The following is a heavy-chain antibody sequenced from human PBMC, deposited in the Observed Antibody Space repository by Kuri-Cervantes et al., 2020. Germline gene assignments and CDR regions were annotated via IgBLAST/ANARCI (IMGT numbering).Heavy chain of an antibody. D-gene: IGHD2-21*02. CDR2: ISYDGSNK. CDR3: ARAARAVVTAIDPQGGWYYFDY. V-gene: IGHV3-30-3*01. CDR1: GFTFSSYA. J-gene: IGHJ4*02. Sequence: GGSLRLSCAASGFTFSSYAMHWVRQAPGKELEWVAVISYDGSNKYYADSVKGRFTISRDNSKYTLYLQMNSLRAEDTAVYYCARAARAVVTAIDPQGGWYYFDYWGQGTLVTVSS.